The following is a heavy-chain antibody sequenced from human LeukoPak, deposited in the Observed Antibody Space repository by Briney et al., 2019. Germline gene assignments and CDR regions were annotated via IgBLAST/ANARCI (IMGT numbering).Heavy chain of an antibody. V-gene: IGHV3-21*01. Sequence: GGSLRLSCAASGFTFSSYSMNWVRQAPGKGLKWVSAISSSSSYIYYAASVRGRFTISRDNAKNSLYLQMNSLRAEDTAVYYCARDQKGYYDSSGYSPSHYGMDVWGQGTTVTVSS. D-gene: IGHD3-22*01. CDR3: ARDQKGYYDSSGYSPSHYGMDV. CDR2: ISSSSSYI. CDR1: GFTFSSYS. J-gene: IGHJ6*02.